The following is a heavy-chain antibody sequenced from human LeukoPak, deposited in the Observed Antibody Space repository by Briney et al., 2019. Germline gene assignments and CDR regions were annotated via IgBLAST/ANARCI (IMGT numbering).Heavy chain of an antibody. CDR1: GGSINTGSYY. CDR3: ARSHWGPFGSRIANWFDP. Sequence: SETLSLTCTVSGGSINTGSYYWGWIRQPPGKGLEGIGSIYYSGSTYSNPSLKSRVTISVDTSKNQFSLKLKSVTAADTAVYYCARSHWGPFGSRIANWFDPWGQGTLTVSS. CDR2: IYYSGST. V-gene: IGHV4-39*07. D-gene: IGHD7-27*01. J-gene: IGHJ5*02.